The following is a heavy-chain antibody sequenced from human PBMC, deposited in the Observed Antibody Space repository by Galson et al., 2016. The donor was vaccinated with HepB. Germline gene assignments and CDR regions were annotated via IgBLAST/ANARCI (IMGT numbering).Heavy chain of an antibody. CDR1: GFIFSSYW. J-gene: IGHJ3*02. CDR2: IKQDGSEK. CDR3: ATMFYYYGSGFDRVDAFDI. Sequence: SLRLSCAASGFIFSSYWMNWVRQAPGKGLEWVADIKQDGSEKYYVDSVEGRFTVSRDNAKNSLYLQMSSLRAEDTAVYYCATMFYYYGSGFDRVDAFDIWGQGTMVTVSS. D-gene: IGHD3-22*01. V-gene: IGHV3-7*01.